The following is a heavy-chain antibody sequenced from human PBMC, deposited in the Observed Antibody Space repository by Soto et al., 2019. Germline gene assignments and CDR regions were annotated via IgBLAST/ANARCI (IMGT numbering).Heavy chain of an antibody. CDR3: ASSYYYDSSGYSSLYYYYGMDV. Sequence: SVKVSCKASGGTFSSYAISWVRQAPGQGLEWMGGIIPIFGNTNYSQKFQGRVTITRDASTSTAYMELSSLRSEDTAVYYCASSYYYDSSGYSSLYYYYGMDVWGQGTTVTVSS. CDR1: GGTFSSYA. V-gene: IGHV1-69*05. J-gene: IGHJ6*02. D-gene: IGHD3-22*01. CDR2: IIPIFGNT.